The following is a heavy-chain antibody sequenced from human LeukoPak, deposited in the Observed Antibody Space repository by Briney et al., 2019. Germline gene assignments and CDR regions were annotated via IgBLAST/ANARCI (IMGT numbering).Heavy chain of an antibody. J-gene: IGHJ4*02. CDR1: GGSISSSSFY. CDR2: IYYSGST. D-gene: IGHD3-10*01. CDR3: ARRRSPGSYFDY. V-gene: IGHV4-39*01. Sequence: SETLSLTCTVSGGSISSSSFYWGWIRQPPGKGLEWIGSIYYSGSTYYKLSLKSRVTISVDTPKNQFSLKLSSVTAADTAVYYCARRRSPGSYFDYWGQGTLVTVSS.